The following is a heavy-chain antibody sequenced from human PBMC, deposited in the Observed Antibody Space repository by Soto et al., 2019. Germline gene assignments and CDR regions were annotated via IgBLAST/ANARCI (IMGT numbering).Heavy chain of an antibody. Sequence: QVQLQESGPGLVKPSQTLSLTCTVSAGSISSGDYYWSWIRQHPGKGLEWIGYIYYSGSTYYNPSVKSRVTISVDTSKNQFSLKLSSVTAADTVVYYCARSWSGRRQGVDPWCQGTLVSVPS. V-gene: IGHV4-31*03. CDR2: IYYSGST. D-gene: IGHD3-3*01. CDR3: ARSWSGRRQGVDP. J-gene: IGHJ5*02. CDR1: AGSISSGDYY.